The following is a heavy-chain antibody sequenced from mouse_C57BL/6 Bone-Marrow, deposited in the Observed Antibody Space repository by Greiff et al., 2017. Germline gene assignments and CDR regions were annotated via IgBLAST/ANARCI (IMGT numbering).Heavy chain of an antibody. CDR2: IDPSDSYT. V-gene: IGHV1-69*01. J-gene: IGHJ2*01. CDR1: GYTFTSYW. CDR3: AREDYDCDY. D-gene: IGHD2-4*01. Sequence: VQLQQPGAELVMPGASVKLSCKASGYTFTSYWMHWVKQRPGQGLEWIGEIDPSDSYTNYNQKFKGKSTLTVDKSSSTAYMQLSSLTSEDSAVYYCAREDYDCDYWGQGTTLTVS.